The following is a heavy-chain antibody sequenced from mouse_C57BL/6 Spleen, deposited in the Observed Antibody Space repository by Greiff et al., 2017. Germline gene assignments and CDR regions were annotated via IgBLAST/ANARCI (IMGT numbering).Heavy chain of an antibody. CDR2: IYPGDGDT. CDR1: GYAFSSSW. J-gene: IGHJ2*01. D-gene: IGHD2-10*01. Sequence: QVQLQQSGPELVKPGASVKISCKASGYAFSSSWMNWVKQRPGKGLEWIGRIYPGDGDTNYNGKFKGKATLTADKSSSTAYMQLSSLTSEASAVYFCAEGAYYGDYWGQGTTLTVSS. CDR3: AEGAYYGDY. V-gene: IGHV1-82*01.